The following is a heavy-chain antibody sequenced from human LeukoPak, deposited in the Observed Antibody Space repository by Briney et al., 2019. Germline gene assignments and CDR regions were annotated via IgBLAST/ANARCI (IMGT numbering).Heavy chain of an antibody. D-gene: IGHD2-2*01. J-gene: IGHJ4*02. CDR3: ARWYCSTGTCYYLDY. Sequence: SETLSLTCTVSGGSINSYYWSWIRQPLGRGLEYIGHIYYSGNTDYNPSLKSRVTISVDTSKNQFSLKLNSVTAADTAVYYCARWYCSTGTCYYLDYWGQGTLVTVSS. CDR1: GGSINSYY. CDR2: IYYSGNT. V-gene: IGHV4-59*01.